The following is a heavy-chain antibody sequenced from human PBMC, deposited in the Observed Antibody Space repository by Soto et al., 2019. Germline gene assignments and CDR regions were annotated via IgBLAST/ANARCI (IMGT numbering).Heavy chain of an antibody. D-gene: IGHD3-10*01. Sequence: TLSLTCTVSGGSISSGDYYWSWIRQPPGKGLEWIGYIYYSGSTYYNPSLKSRVTISVDTSKNQFSLKLSSVTAADTAVYYCARVGITSYKPNWFDPWGQGTLVTVSS. CDR1: GGSISSGDYY. CDR3: ARVGITSYKPNWFDP. J-gene: IGHJ5*02. V-gene: IGHV4-30-4*01. CDR2: IYYSGST.